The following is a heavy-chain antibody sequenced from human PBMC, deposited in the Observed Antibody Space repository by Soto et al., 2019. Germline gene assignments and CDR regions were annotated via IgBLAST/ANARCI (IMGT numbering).Heavy chain of an antibody. CDR2: IYTSGST. V-gene: IGHV4-4*07. CDR1: GGSISSYY. D-gene: IGHD3-22*01. CDR3: ARDRYYYDSSGYLFDY. J-gene: IGHJ4*02. Sequence: SETLSLTCTVSGGSISSYYWSWIRQPAGKGLEWIGRIYTSGSTNYNPSLKSRVTMSVDTSKNQFSLKLSSVTAADTAVYYCARDRYYYDSSGYLFDYWGQGTLVTVSS.